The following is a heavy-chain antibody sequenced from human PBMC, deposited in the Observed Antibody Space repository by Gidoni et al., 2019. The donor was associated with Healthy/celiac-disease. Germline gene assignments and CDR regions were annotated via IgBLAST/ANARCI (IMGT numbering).Heavy chain of an antibody. CDR3: ARDLSGSGWFTPFFDY. CDR2: ISYDGSNK. D-gene: IGHD6-19*01. Sequence: QVQLVESGGGVVQPGRSLRLSCPSSGFTFSSYAMHWARQAPGKGLEWVAVISYDGSNKYYADSVKGRFTISRDNSKNTLYLQMNSLRAEDTAVYYCARDLSGSGWFTPFFDYWGQGTLVTVSS. CDR1: GFTFSSYA. V-gene: IGHV3-30-3*01. J-gene: IGHJ4*02.